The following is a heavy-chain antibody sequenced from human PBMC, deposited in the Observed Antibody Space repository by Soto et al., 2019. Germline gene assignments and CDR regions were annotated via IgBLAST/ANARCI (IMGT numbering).Heavy chain of an antibody. V-gene: IGHV5-10-1*01. D-gene: IGHD6-13*01. J-gene: IGHJ6*02. CDR1: LYSFTSYW. CDR3: AQEAAEGYYYGMDV. CDR2: IDPSDSYT. Sequence: DEALKNSCEGSLYSFTSYWSSWVIDVPGKGLEWMGRIDPSDSYTNYSPSFQGHVTISADKSISTAYLQWSSLKASDTAMYYCAQEAAEGYYYGMDVWGQGTTVTVSS.